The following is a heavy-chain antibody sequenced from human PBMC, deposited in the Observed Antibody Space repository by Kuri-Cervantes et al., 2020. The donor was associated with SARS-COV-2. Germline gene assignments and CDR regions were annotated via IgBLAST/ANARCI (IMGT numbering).Heavy chain of an antibody. D-gene: IGHD1-1*01. J-gene: IGHJ4*02. CDR3: GRITSGRGIDY. Sequence: ESLRLSCAVYGGSFSGYYWCWIRQPPGEGLEWIGSIYHSGRTYYNPSLKSRVTISVETSKNQFSQKLISVTAADTAVYCWGRITSGRGIDYWGQGTLVTVSS. CDR2: IYHSGRT. V-gene: IGHV4-34*01. CDR1: GGSFSGYY.